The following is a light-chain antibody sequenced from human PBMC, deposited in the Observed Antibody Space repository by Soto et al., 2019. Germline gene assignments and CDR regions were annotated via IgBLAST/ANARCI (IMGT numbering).Light chain of an antibody. CDR3: QHYGSSPLT. Sequence: EIVLTQSPGTLSLSPGARATLSCRASQSVSSNYLAWYQQKPGQAPRLLIYGASSRATGIPDRFSGSGSGTDFTLTISTLEPEYCAVYHCQHYGSSPLTFVGGTKVESK. V-gene: IGKV3-20*01. J-gene: IGKJ4*01. CDR2: GAS. CDR1: QSVSSNY.